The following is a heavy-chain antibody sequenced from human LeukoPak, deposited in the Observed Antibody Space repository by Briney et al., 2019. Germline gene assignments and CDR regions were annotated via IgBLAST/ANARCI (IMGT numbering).Heavy chain of an antibody. Sequence: PGGSLRLSCAASGFTFSSYTMSWVRQAPGKGLEWVSTITTSDGNAYYADSVKGRFTVSRDNSKNTLFLQMNSLRAEDTAVYYCAKSGGSYGYFDYWGQGALVTVSS. CDR3: AKSGGSYGYFDY. V-gene: IGHV3-23*01. D-gene: IGHD1-26*01. CDR1: GFTFSSYT. J-gene: IGHJ4*02. CDR2: ITTSDGNA.